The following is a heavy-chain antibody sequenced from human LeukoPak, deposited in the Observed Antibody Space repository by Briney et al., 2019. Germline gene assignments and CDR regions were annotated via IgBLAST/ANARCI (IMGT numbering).Heavy chain of an antibody. CDR1: GFTFSSYA. CDR2: ISYDGSNK. D-gene: IGHD6-19*01. Sequence: PGGSLRLSCAASGFTFSSYAMYWVRQAPGKGLEWVAVISYDGSNKYYADSVKGRFTISRDNSKNTLYLQMNSLRAEDTAVYYCAQQWLLFDCWGQGTLVTVSS. CDR3: AQQWLLFDC. V-gene: IGHV3-30*04. J-gene: IGHJ4*02.